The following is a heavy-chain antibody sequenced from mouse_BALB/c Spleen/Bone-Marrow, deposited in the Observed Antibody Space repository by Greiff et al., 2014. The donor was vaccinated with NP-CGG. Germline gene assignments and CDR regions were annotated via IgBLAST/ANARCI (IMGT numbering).Heavy chain of an antibody. CDR3: ARQIYFPYFDY. Sequence: EVKLEESGGGLVQPGGSLKLSCAASGFTFSSYTMSWVRQTPEKRLEWVAYISNGGGSTHYPDTVKGRFTISRDNAKNTLYLQMSSLKSEDTAMYYCARQIYFPYFDYWGQGTTLTVSS. CDR2: ISNGGGST. J-gene: IGHJ2*01. CDR1: GFTFSSYT. D-gene: IGHD2-1*01. V-gene: IGHV5-12-2*01.